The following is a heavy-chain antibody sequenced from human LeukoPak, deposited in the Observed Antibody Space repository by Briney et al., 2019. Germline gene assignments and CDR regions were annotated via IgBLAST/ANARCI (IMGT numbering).Heavy chain of an antibody. J-gene: IGHJ4*02. CDR2: IYHSGST. D-gene: IGHD3-10*01. CDR3: ARDARGYYGSGSYSYYFDY. Sequence: PSETLSLTCAVSGGSSSSGGYSWSWIRQPPGKGLEWIGYIYHSGSTYYNPSLKSRVTISVDRSKNQFSLKLSSVTAADTAVYYCARDARGYYGSGSYSYYFDYWGQGTLVTVSS. V-gene: IGHV4-30-2*01. CDR1: GGSSSSGGYS.